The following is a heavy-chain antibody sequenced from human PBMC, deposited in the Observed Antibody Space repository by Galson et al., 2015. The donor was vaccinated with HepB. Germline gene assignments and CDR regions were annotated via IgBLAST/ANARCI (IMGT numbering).Heavy chain of an antibody. CDR1: GFTFGAFN. CDR2: ISSSSGDV. D-gene: IGHD2-15*01. J-gene: IGHJ4*02. Sequence: SLRLSCAASGFTFGAFNMNWARQAPGKGLEWVSYISSSSGDVFYADSVRGRFTISRDNAKKLLYLQMNSLRDEDTAVYFCVVVVAATPDYWGQGILVTVSS. V-gene: IGHV3-48*02. CDR3: VVVVAATPDY.